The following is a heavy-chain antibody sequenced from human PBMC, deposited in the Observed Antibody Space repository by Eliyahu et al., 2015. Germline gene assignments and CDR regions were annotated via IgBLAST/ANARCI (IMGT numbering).Heavy chain of an antibody. Sequence: EVQLLESGGGLVQPGGSLRLSCAVSGFTFRSYAMSWVRQAPGKGLEWVSAISGSGGSTYYADSVKGRFTISRDNSKNTLYLQMNSLRAEDTAVYYCAKQQSGRYYYYYYMDVWGKGTTVTVSS. CDR3: AKQQSGRYYYYYYMDV. CDR2: ISGSGGST. CDR1: GFTFRSYA. J-gene: IGHJ6*03. V-gene: IGHV3-23*01. D-gene: IGHD3-3*01.